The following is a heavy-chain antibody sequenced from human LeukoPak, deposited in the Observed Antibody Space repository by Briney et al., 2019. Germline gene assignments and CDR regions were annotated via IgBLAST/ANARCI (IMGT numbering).Heavy chain of an antibody. J-gene: IGHJ4*02. CDR3: ARDRDWSFDY. CDR1: GFSFSEHS. V-gene: IGHV3-48*04. Sequence: GGSLKLSCAASGFSFSEHSMNWVRQAPGKGLEWVSNIRGSSSAMNYADSVKGRFTISRDNAKNPLYLEMSSLRAEDTAVYYCARDRDWSFDYWGLGTLVSVSS. CDR2: IRGSSSAM. D-gene: IGHD3-9*01.